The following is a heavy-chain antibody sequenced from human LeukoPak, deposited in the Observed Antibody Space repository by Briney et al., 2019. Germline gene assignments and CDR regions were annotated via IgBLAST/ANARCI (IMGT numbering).Heavy chain of an antibody. J-gene: IGHJ4*02. CDR2: ISGSGGST. D-gene: IGHD5-12*01. Sequence: GGSLRLSWAASGFTFSSYAVSWVRQAPGEGLEWVSGISGSGGSTYYADSVKGRFTISRDNSKNTLYLQMNSLRAEDTAVYYCAKDRGPITDYWGQGTLVTVSS. CDR3: AKDRGPITDY. V-gene: IGHV3-23*01. CDR1: GFTFSSYA.